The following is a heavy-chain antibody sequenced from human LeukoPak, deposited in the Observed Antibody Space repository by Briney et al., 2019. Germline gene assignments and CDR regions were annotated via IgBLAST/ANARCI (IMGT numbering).Heavy chain of an antibody. J-gene: IGHJ6*02. Sequence: SETLSLTCAVYGGSFSGYYWSWIRQPPGKGLEWIGEINHSGSTNYNPSLKSRVTISIDTSKNQFSLKLSSVTAADTAVYYCWLAVAGYYGMDVWGQGTTVTVSS. D-gene: IGHD6-19*01. CDR1: GGSFSGYY. CDR2: INHSGST. V-gene: IGHV4-34*03. CDR3: WLAVAGYYGMDV.